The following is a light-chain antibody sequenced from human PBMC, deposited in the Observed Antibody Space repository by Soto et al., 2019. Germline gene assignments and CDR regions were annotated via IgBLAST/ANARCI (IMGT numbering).Light chain of an antibody. CDR1: QSISSY. J-gene: IGKJ1*01. Sequence: IQMIQLPSSLSACVGDRVTISFRASQSISSYLHWYQQKPGQAPKLLIYAASNLQSGVPSRFSASGSGTDFTLTLNSLQPEDFATYYCQQGYSTPWTFGQGTKVDIK. V-gene: IGKV1-39*01. CDR3: QQGYSTPWT. CDR2: AAS.